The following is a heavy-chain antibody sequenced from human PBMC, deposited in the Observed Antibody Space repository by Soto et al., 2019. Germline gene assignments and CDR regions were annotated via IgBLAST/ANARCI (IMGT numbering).Heavy chain of an antibody. J-gene: IGHJ6*02. CDR2: ISWDGGST. Sequence: LRLSCAASGFTFDDYTMHWVRQAPGKGLEWVSLISWDGGSTYYADSVKGRFTISRDNSKNSLYLQMNSLRTEDTALYYCAKDLVVYDYGSYGMDVWGQGTTVTVSS. V-gene: IGHV3-43*01. CDR1: GFTFDDYT. CDR3: AKDLVVYDYGSYGMDV. D-gene: IGHD2-8*02.